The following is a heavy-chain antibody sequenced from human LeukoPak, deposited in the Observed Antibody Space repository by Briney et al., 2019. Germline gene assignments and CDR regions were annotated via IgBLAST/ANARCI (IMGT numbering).Heavy chain of an antibody. CDR3: ARDRDGYNYYRYYFDY. V-gene: IGHV1-18*01. CDR1: GYTFTSYG. D-gene: IGHD5-24*01. J-gene: IGHJ4*02. CDR2: ISAYNGNT. Sequence: ASVKVSCKASGYTFTSYGISWVRQAPGQGLEWMGWISAYNGNTNYAQKLQGRVTTTTDTSTSTAYMELRSLRSDDTAVYYCARDRDGYNYYRYYFDYWGQGTLVTVSS.